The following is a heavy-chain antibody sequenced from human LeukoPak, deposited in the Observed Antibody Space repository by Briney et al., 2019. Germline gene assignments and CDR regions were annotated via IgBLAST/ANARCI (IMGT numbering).Heavy chain of an antibody. V-gene: IGHV3-7*01. CDR1: GFTFSNYW. CDR3: TQNLVAAAGDH. D-gene: IGHD6-13*01. Sequence: GGSLRLSCAASGFTFSNYWMTWVRQAPGKGLEWVANIRPDGSVGYYVDSVRGRFIISRDNAGNSLYLQMNSLRVEDTAVYYCTQNLVAAAGDHWGQGTLLIVSS. CDR2: IRPDGSVG. J-gene: IGHJ4*02.